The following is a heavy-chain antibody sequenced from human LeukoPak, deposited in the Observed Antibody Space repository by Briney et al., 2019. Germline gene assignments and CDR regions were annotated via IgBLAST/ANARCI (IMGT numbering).Heavy chain of an antibody. CDR3: AKAVDGSENWFDP. J-gene: IGHJ5*02. V-gene: IGHV3-33*06. Sequence: GGFLRLSCAASGFTFSSYGMHWVRQAPGKGLEGVAVIWYDGSNKYYSDSVKGRFTISRDNSKNTLYLQMNSLRAEDTAVYYCAKAVDGSENWFDPWGQGPLVTVSS. D-gene: IGHD2-15*01. CDR2: IWYDGSNK. CDR1: GFTFSSYG.